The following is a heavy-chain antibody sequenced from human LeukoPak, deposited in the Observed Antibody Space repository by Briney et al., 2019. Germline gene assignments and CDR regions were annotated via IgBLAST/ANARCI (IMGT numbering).Heavy chain of an antibody. V-gene: IGHV1-2*02. D-gene: IGHD3-22*01. J-gene: IGHJ4*02. Sequence: ASVKVSCKASGYTYTGYYMHWVRQAPGQGLEWMGWINPNSGGTNYAQKFQGRATMTRDTSISTAYMELRSLRSDDTAVYYCARDPRDYYDSSGYYLFDYWGQGTLVTVSS. CDR2: INPNSGGT. CDR3: ARDPRDYYDSSGYYLFDY. CDR1: GYTYTGYY.